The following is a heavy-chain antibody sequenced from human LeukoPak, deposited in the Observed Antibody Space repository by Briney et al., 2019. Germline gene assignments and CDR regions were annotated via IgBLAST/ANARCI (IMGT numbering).Heavy chain of an antibody. CDR3: ARDIDTAMVTGDI. CDR1: GGTFSSYA. Sequence: SVKVSCKASGGTFSSYAISWVRQAPGQGLEWMGGLIPIFGTANYAQKFQGRVTITADESTSTAYMELSSLRSEDTAVYYCARDIDTAMVTGDIWGQGTMVTVSS. D-gene: IGHD5-18*01. V-gene: IGHV1-69*13. J-gene: IGHJ3*02. CDR2: LIPIFGTA.